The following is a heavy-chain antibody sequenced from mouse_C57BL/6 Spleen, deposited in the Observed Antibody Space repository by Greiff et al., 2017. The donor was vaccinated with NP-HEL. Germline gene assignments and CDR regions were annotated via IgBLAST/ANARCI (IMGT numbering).Heavy chain of an antibody. CDR3: ASLWLRREYYFDY. CDR2: ISYDGSD. CDR1: GYSITSGYY. D-gene: IGHD2-2*01. V-gene: IGHV3-6*01. Sequence: EVKLVESGPGLVKPSQSLSLTCSVTGYSITSGYYWNWIRQFPGNKLEWMGYISYDGSDNYNPSLKNRISITRDTSKNQFFLKLNSVTTEDTATYYCASLWLRREYYFDYWGQGTTLTVSS. J-gene: IGHJ2*01.